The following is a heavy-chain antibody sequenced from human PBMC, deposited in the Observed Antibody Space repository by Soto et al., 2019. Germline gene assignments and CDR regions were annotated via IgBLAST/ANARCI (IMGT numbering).Heavy chain of an antibody. V-gene: IGHV1-8*02. CDR2: MNPINGAT. CDR3: GRGPSPRAPAGGTPYYYAMDV. Sequence: GGPVKVSCKASGYDFTAYDINWVRQASGQGLEWMGWMNPINGATGSARRFQGRVSMTRNTATATAYLELTSLRSDDSAVYFCGRGPSPRAPAGGTPYYYAMDVWGQGTTVTVSS. D-gene: IGHD2-2*01. CDR1: GYDFTAYD. J-gene: IGHJ6*02.